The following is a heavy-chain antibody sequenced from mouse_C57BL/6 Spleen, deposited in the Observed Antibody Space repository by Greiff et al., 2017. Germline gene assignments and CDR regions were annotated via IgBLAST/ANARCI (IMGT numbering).Heavy chain of an antibody. J-gene: IGHJ3*01. D-gene: IGHD1-1*01. CDR1: GFTFTDYY. Sequence: DVHLVESGGGLVQPGGSLSLSCAASGFTFTDYYMSWVRQPPGKALEWLGFIRNKANGYTTEYSASVKGRFTISRDNSQSLLYLQMYALRAEDSATYYCARSRDYYGSSPWFAYWGQGTLVTVSA. CDR3: ARSRDYYGSSPWFAY. V-gene: IGHV7-3*01. CDR2: IRNKANGYTT.